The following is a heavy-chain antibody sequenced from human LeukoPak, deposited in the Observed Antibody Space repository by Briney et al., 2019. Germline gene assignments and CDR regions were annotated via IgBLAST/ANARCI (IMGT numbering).Heavy chain of an antibody. Sequence: GGSLRPSCAASGFTFSSYAMSWVRQAPGKGLEWVSAISGSGGSTYYADSVKGRFTISRDNSKNTLYLQMNSLRAEDTAVYYCAKAGGYDLRVFDYWGQGTLVTVSS. CDR2: ISGSGGST. CDR1: GFTFSSYA. D-gene: IGHD5-12*01. CDR3: AKAGGYDLRVFDY. V-gene: IGHV3-23*01. J-gene: IGHJ4*02.